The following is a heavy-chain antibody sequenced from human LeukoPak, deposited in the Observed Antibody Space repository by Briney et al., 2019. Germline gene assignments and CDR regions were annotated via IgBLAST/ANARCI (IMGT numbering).Heavy chain of an antibody. J-gene: IGHJ4*02. CDR1: EFTFSSYG. CDR3: ARGGTGHYYASGTYYQSYYFDY. Sequence: PGGSLRLSCAASEFTFSSYGMHWVRQAPGKGLEWVAFIRYDGSNKHYADSVKGRFTISRDNSKNTLYLQMNSLRAEDTAVYYCARGGTGHYYASGTYYQSYYFDYWGQGTLVTVSS. D-gene: IGHD3-10*01. CDR2: IRYDGSNK. V-gene: IGHV3-30*02.